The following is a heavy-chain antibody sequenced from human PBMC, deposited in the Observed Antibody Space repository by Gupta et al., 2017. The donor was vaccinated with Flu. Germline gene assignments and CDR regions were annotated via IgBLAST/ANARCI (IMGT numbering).Heavy chain of an antibody. J-gene: IGHJ4*02. CDR3: ARGSKRIYGSGWYFGGGVFDY. V-gene: IGHV4-34*01. CDR1: GGSFSGYY. CDR2: INHSGST. Sequence: QVQLQQWGAGLLKPSETLSLTCAVYGGSFSGYYWSWIRQPPGKGLEWIGEINHSGSTNYNPSLKSRVTISVDTSKNQFSLKLSSVTAADTAVYYCARGSKRIYGSGWYFGGGVFDYWGQGTLVTVSS. D-gene: IGHD6-19*01.